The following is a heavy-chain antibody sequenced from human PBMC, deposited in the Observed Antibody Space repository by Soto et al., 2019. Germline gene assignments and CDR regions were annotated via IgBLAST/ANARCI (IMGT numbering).Heavy chain of an antibody. CDR3: ARVGIQLWDYNWFDP. V-gene: IGHV1-69*13. Sequence: SVNVSCKASGGTFSSYAISWVRQAPGQGLEWMGGIIPIFGTANYAQKFQGRVTITADESKNQFSLKLSSVTAADTAVYYCARVGIQLWDYNWFDPWGQGTLVTVSS. CDR2: IIPIFGTA. J-gene: IGHJ5*02. D-gene: IGHD5-18*01. CDR1: GGTFSSYA.